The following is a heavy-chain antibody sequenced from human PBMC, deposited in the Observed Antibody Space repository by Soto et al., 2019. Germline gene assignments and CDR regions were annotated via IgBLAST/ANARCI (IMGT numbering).Heavy chain of an antibody. V-gene: IGHV4-30-2*01. CDR2: VYHGST. Sequence: LQLQESGSGLVKPSQTLSLTCSVPGGSINSGGYSWSWIRQPPGKGLEWVGYVYHGSTYYNPSRKRRVTISVDRSTNQFFLKLSSVTAADTAVYYCARAGGLRVVAVDSWGQLTLFNVSS. CDR1: GGSINSGGYS. CDR3: ARAGGLRVVAVDS. J-gene: IGHJ4*02. D-gene: IGHD5-12*01.